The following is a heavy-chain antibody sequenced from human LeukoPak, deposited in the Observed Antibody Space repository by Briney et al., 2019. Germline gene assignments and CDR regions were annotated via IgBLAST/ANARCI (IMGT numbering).Heavy chain of an antibody. V-gene: IGHV4-39*07. CDR2: MYYSGRT. CDR1: GGSISSGSYF. Sequence: SETLSLTCSVSGGSISSGSYFWGWIRQPPGKGLEWIGNMYYSGRTYYNPSLKSRVTVSVDTSKSQFSLLLSSVTAADTAVYYCAGYIAVAGNYWGQGTLVTVSS. J-gene: IGHJ4*02. D-gene: IGHD6-19*01. CDR3: AGYIAVAGNY.